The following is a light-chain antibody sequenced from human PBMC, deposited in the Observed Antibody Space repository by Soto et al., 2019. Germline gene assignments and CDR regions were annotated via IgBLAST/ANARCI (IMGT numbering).Light chain of an antibody. Sequence: DIQMPQSPSSLSPSVGNRVTVACEASQGITYQLNWYQQKPGKAPKLLIYDASNLEAGVPSRFSGSGSGTDFTFTISSLQPEDIATYYCQQYDNLPLTFGGWTKVDIK. V-gene: IGKV1-33*01. CDR2: DAS. CDR3: QQYDNLPLT. CDR1: QGITYQ. J-gene: IGKJ4*01.